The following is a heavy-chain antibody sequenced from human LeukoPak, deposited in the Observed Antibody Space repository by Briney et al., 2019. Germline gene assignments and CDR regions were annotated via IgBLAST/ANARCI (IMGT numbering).Heavy chain of an antibody. D-gene: IGHD3-22*01. CDR2: ISAYNGNT. J-gene: IGHJ6*02. CDR1: GYTFTSYG. CDR3: ARRYDSSGYYRSDYYYYGMDV. V-gene: IGHV1-18*01. Sequence: ASVKVSCKASGYTFTSYGISWVRQAPGQGLEWMGWISAYNGNTNYAQKLQGRVTMTTDASTSTAYMELRSLRSDDTAVYYCARRYDSSGYYRSDYYYYGMDVWGQGTTVTVSS.